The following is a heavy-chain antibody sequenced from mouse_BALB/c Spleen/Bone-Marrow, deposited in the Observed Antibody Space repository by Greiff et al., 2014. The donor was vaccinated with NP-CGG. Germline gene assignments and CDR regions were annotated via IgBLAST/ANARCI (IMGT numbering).Heavy chain of an antibody. CDR2: IRNKANGYTT. CDR1: GFTFTDHY. CDR3: ARDYLYYFDY. V-gene: IGHV7-3*02. Sequence: VQLKESGGGLVQPGGFLRLSCATSGFTFTDHYMSWVRQPPGKALEWLGFIRNKANGYTTEYSASVKGRFTISRDNSQSIVYLQMNTLRAEDSATYYCARDYLYYFDYWGQGTTLTFSS. D-gene: IGHD2-1*01. J-gene: IGHJ2*01.